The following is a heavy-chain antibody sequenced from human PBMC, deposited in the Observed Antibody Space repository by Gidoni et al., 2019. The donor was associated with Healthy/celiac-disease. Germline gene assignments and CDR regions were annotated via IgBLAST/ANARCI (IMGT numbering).Heavy chain of an antibody. CDR2: IYHSGST. CDR1: GCSISSGYY. CDR3: ASSEYYYDSSGSRGDFDI. V-gene: IGHV4-38-2*01. D-gene: IGHD3-22*01. J-gene: IGHJ3*02. Sequence: HVQLQKSGPGLVAPSDTLSLTYAVSGCSISSGYYWGWIRQPPGKGLEWIGSIYHSGSTYYNPSLKSRVTISVDTSKNKFSLKLSSVTAADTAVYYCASSEYYYDSSGSRGDFDIWGQGTMVTVSS.